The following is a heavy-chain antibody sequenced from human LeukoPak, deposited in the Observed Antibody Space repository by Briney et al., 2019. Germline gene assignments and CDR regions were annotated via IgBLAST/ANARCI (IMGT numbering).Heavy chain of an antibody. CDR2: MNPNSGNT. D-gene: IGHD2-2*01. Sequence: ASVKVSCKASGGTFSSYAINWVRQATGQGLEWMGWMNPNSGNTGYAQKFQGRVTMTRNTSISTAYMELSSLRSEDTAVYYCARGHCSSTSCYLVPAEGYYYGMDVWGQGTTVTVSS. CDR3: ARGHCSSTSCYLVPAEGYYYGMDV. CDR1: GGTFSSYA. J-gene: IGHJ6*02. V-gene: IGHV1-8*02.